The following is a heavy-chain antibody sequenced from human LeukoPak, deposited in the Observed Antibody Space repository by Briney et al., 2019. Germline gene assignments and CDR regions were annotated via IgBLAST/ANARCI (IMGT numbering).Heavy chain of an antibody. CDR3: ASPADSGWYFVDY. Sequence: GGSLRLSCAASGFTFSDYYMSWIRQAPGKGLEWVSYISSSGSTIYYADSVKGRFTISRDNAKNSLYLQMNSLRAEDTAVYYCASPADSGWYFVDYWGQGTLVTVSS. CDR1: GFTFSDYY. V-gene: IGHV3-11*01. CDR2: ISSSGSTI. D-gene: IGHD6-19*01. J-gene: IGHJ4*02.